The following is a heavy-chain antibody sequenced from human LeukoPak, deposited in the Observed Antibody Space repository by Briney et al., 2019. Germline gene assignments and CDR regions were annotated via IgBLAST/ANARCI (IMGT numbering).Heavy chain of an antibody. V-gene: IGHV3-48*01. CDR1: GFTFSSYS. CDR3: ARGGSYYSFDY. CDR2: INSGSSTI. Sequence: GGSLRLSCAASGFTFSSYSVNWVRQGPGKGLEWVSYINSGSSTIFYADSVKGRFTISRDNAKNSLYLQMNTLRVEDTAVYNCARGGSYYSFDYWGQGTLVTVSS. J-gene: IGHJ4*02. D-gene: IGHD1-26*01.